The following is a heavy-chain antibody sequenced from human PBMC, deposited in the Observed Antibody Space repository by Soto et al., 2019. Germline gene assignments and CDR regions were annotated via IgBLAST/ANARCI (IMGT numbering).Heavy chain of an antibody. CDR3: ARDTYDTTGYPLDY. CDR2: ISTLHGNT. Sequence: QVQLVQSGAEVKKPGASVKVSCKASGYTFTSYGISWVRQAPGQGLEWMGWISTLHGNTNYAQKFQGSVTMTTDTSTSTAYMELRSLTSDDTAIYYCARDTYDTTGYPLDYWGQGTLVTVSS. D-gene: IGHD3-22*01. J-gene: IGHJ4*02. CDR1: GYTFTSYG. V-gene: IGHV1-18*04.